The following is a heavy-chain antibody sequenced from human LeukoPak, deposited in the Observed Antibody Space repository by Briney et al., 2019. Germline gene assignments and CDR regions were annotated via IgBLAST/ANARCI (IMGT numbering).Heavy chain of an antibody. CDR3: ARSSGYYYDSSGYYEVFDY. Sequence: PSETLSLTCTVSGGSISSYYWSWIRQPPGKGLEWLGYIYYSGSTNYNPSLKSRVTISVDTSKNQFSLKLSSVTAADTAVYYCARSSGYYYDSSGYYEVFDYWGQGTLVTVSS. CDR1: GGSISSYY. V-gene: IGHV4-59*01. CDR2: IYYSGST. D-gene: IGHD3-22*01. J-gene: IGHJ4*02.